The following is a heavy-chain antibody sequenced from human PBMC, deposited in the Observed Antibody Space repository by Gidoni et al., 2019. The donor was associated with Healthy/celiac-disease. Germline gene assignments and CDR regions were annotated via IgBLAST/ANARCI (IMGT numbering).Heavy chain of an antibody. J-gene: IGHJ4*02. D-gene: IGHD3-22*01. CDR2: ISGSGGST. CDR1: GCTFSSYA. V-gene: IGHV3-23*01. Sequence: EVQLLESGGGLVQPGGSLRLSCAASGCTFSSYAMSWVRQAPGKGLEWVSAISGSGGSTYYADSVKGRFTISRDNSKNTLYLQMNSLRAEDTAVYYCAKEMYYYDSSGYPLDYWGQGTLVTVSS. CDR3: AKEMYYYDSSGYPLDY.